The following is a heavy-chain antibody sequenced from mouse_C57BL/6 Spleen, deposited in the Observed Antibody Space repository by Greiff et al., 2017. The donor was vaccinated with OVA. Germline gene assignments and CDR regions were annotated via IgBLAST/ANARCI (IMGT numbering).Heavy chain of an antibody. CDR2: IDPSDSYT. CDR1: GYTFTSYW. V-gene: IGHV1-69*01. J-gene: IGHJ1*03. D-gene: IGHD1-1*01. CDR3: ARSGTAVDRGYFDD. Sequence: QVQLQQPGAELVMPGASVKLSCKASGYTFTSYWMHWVKQRPGQGLEWIGVIDPSDSYTNSNQKFKGKSTLTVDKSSSTAYMQLSRLTSADSAVSYCARSGTAVDRGYFDDWGTGTTVTVSS.